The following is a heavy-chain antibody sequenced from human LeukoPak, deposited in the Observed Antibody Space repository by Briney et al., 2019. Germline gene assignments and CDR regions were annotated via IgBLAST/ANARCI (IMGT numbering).Heavy chain of an antibody. V-gene: IGHV4-4*02. Sequence: PSETLSLTCAVSGGSISSSNWWSWVRQPPGKGLEWIGEIYHSGSTNYNPSLKSRVTISVDKSKNQFSLKLSSVTAADTAVYYCARVPRLWGLIVATIYNWFDPWGQGTLVTVSS. CDR3: ARVPRLWGLIVATIYNWFDP. CDR1: GGSISSSNW. D-gene: IGHD5-12*01. CDR2: IYHSGST. J-gene: IGHJ5*02.